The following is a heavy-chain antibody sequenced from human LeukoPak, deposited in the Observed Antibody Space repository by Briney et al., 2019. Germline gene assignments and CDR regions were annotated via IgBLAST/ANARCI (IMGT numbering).Heavy chain of an antibody. J-gene: IGHJ5*02. CDR3: AREYERGFDP. CDR2: ISGSGGST. Sequence: GGSLRLSCAASGFTFSSYAMSWVRQAPGKGLKWVSAISGSGGSTYYADSVKGRFTISRHNSKNTLYLQMNSLRAEDTAVYYCAREYERGFDPWGQGTLVTVSS. V-gene: IGHV3-23*01. D-gene: IGHD3-3*01. CDR1: GFTFSSYA.